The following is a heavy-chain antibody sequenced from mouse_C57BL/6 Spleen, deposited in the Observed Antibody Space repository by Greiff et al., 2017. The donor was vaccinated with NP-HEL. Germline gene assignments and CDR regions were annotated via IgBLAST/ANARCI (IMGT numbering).Heavy chain of an antibody. CDR1: GFTFSDYG. CDR3: ACIYYYGSSYVGYAMDY. D-gene: IGHD1-1*01. CDR2: ISSGSSTI. Sequence: EVHLVESGGGLVKPGGSLKLSCAASGFTFSDYGMHWVRQAPEKGLEWVAYISSGSSTIYYADTVKGRFTISRDNAKNTLFLQMTSLRSEDTAMYYCACIYYYGSSYVGYAMDYWGQGTSVTVSS. V-gene: IGHV5-17*01. J-gene: IGHJ4*01.